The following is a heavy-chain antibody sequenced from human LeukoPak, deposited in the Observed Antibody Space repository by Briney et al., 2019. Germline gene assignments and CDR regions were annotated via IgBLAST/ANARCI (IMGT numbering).Heavy chain of an antibody. CDR2: ISGSGGST. D-gene: IGHD5-18*01. CDR1: GFTFSGYA. J-gene: IGHJ4*02. CDR3: VRGFSYGFDS. Sequence: EGSLRLSCAASGFTFSGYAMSWVRQTPGKGLEWVSGISGSGGSTYYEESVRGRFTISRDKSNNTLHLQMNTLRADDTAIYYCVRGFSYGFDSWGQGTLVTVSS. V-gene: IGHV3-23*02.